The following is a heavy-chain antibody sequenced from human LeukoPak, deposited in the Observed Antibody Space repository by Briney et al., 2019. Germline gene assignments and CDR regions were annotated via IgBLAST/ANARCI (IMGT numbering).Heavy chain of an antibody. CDR2: ISYSGKT. CDR1: GGSVSNSDYY. Sequence: VKPSETLSLACIVSGGSVSNSDYYWGWIRQPPGRGLEWIGNISYSGKTFYNPSLKSRVTISVDTSKNQFSLKLNSVTAADTAVYYCARHYGPWGQGTLVTVSS. J-gene: IGHJ5*02. V-gene: IGHV4-39*01. CDR3: ARHYGP. D-gene: IGHD3-10*01.